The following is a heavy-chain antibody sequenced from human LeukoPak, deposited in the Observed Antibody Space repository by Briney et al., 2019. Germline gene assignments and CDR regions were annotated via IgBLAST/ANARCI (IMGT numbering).Heavy chain of an antibody. CDR3: ARYETVGELGWFDP. Sequence: ASVKVSCKASGYTFTGYYMHWVRQAPGQGLEWMGWINPNSGGTHYAQNFQGRVTMTRDTSISTAYMELSRLRSDDTAVYYCARYETVGELGWFDPWGQGTLVTVSS. V-gene: IGHV1-2*02. CDR1: GYTFTGYY. D-gene: IGHD3-10*01. CDR2: INPNSGGT. J-gene: IGHJ5*02.